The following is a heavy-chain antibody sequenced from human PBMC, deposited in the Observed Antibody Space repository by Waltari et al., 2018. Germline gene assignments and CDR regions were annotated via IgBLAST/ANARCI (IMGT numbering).Heavy chain of an antibody. Sequence: QVQLQESGPGLVKPSQTLSLPCTVSGGSISSGSYYWSWIRQPAGKGLEWIGRIYTSGSTNYNPSLKSRVTISVDTSKNQFSLKLSSVTAADTAVYYCARDGHMVQSAFDIWGQGTMVTVSS. CDR2: IYTSGST. D-gene: IGHD3-10*01. CDR3: ARDGHMVQSAFDI. V-gene: IGHV4-61*02. J-gene: IGHJ3*02. CDR1: GGSISSGSYY.